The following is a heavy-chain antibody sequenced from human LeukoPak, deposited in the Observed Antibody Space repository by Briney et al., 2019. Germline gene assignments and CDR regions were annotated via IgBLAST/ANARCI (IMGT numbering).Heavy chain of an antibody. J-gene: IGHJ5*02. CDR3: ARRRGVRDSSGYYP. CDR1: GYTFTGYY. V-gene: IGHV1-2*02. Sequence: ASVKVSCKASGYTFTGYYMHWVRQAPGQGLEWMGWINPNSGGTNYAQKFQGRVTMTRDTSISTAYMELSRLRSDDTAVYYCARRRGVRDSSGYYPWGQGTLVTVSS. D-gene: IGHD3-22*01. CDR2: INPNSGGT.